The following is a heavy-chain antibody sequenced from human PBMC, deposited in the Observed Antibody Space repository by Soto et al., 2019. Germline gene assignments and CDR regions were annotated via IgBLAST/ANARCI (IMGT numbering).Heavy chain of an antibody. V-gene: IGHV4-4*07. CDR3: ARDYQLPKPYSYYCGMDV. Sequence: LSLTCTAPGCSIRSYYWSWIRQPAGKGLEWIGRIYRSGRTNYSPSLESRVTMSVDTSKNQFSLKLSSVTAADTAVYYCARDYQLPKPYSYYCGMDVWGQGTTVTVSS. D-gene: IGHD2-2*01. J-gene: IGHJ6*02. CDR2: IYRSGRT. CDR1: GCSIRSYY.